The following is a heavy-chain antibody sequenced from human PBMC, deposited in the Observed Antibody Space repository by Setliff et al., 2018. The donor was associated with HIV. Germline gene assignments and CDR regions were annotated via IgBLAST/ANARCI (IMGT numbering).Heavy chain of an antibody. J-gene: IGHJ5*01. CDR1: GYFINIGHY. CDR2: IYHSGGT. CDR3: ATDTSISWFYH. V-gene: IGHV4-38-2*02. D-gene: IGHD1-1*01. Sequence: SETLSLTCRVSGYFINIGHYCGWLRQSPGKGLEWIGTIYHSGGTYYNPSLKSRVTISVDTSNNQFSMRMNSVTAADTAVYYCATDTSISWFYHWGQGTLVTVSS.